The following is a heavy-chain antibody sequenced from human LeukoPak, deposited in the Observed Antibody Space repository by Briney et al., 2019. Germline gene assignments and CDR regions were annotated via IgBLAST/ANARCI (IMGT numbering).Heavy chain of an antibody. CDR1: GFTLNDYA. V-gene: IGHV3-9*01. J-gene: IGHJ6*03. CDR2: ISWNSDII. CDR3: AKASTTYYYYYMDV. Sequence: GGSLRLSCAASGFTLNDYAIHRVRQAPGKGLEWVSGISWNSDIIGYADSVKGRFTISRDNAKNSLFLQMNSLRVEDTALYYCAKASTTYYYYYMDVWGKGTTVTVSS. D-gene: IGHD1-7*01.